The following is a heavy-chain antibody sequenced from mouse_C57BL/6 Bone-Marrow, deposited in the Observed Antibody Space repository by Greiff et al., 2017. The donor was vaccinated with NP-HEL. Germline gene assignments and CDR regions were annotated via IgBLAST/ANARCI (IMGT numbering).Heavy chain of an antibody. J-gene: IGHJ2*01. CDR3: APFPRGY. CDR2: IDPEDGET. CDR1: GFNIKDYY. Sequence: EVQLQQSGAELVKPGASVKLSCTASGFNIKDYYMHWVKQRTEQGLEWIGRIDPEDGETKSAPKFPGKAPRTADTSSNTAYLQLSSLTSEDTAVYYCAPFPRGYGGKGTTLTVSS. V-gene: IGHV14-2*01.